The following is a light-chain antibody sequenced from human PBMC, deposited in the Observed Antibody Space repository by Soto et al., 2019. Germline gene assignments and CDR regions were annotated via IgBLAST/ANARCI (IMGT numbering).Light chain of an antibody. J-gene: IGKJ5*01. CDR1: QSVSSY. CDR2: DAS. CDR3: QQLSNWPPVT. Sequence: EIVLTQSPATLYLSPGERATLSCRASQSVSSYLAWYQQKPGQAPRLLIYDASNRATGIPARFSGSGSGTDFTLTISSLEPEDFAVYYCQQLSNWPPVTFGQGTRLEIK. V-gene: IGKV3-11*01.